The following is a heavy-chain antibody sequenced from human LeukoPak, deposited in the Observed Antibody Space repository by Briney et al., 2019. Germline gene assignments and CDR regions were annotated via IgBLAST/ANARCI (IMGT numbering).Heavy chain of an antibody. V-gene: IGHV4-39*07. CDR3: ARGQWFRAF. Sequence: SETLSLTCTVSGGSISRGHYFWGWIRQPPGKELEWIGSIYSSGSTHYNPSLNSRLTISVDTSKNQFSLKMNSVTAADTAVYYCARGQWFRAFWSRGTPVTVSS. D-gene: IGHD3-10*01. J-gene: IGHJ4*02. CDR1: GGSISRGHYF. CDR2: IYSSGST.